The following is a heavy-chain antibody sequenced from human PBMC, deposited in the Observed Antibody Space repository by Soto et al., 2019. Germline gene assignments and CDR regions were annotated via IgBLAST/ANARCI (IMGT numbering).Heavy chain of an antibody. V-gene: IGHV4-31*03. Sequence: SQTLCLTCTVSGGSISRGGYYWYCIRQHPGKGLEWIGYIYYSGTTYYNPSLKSRVTISVDTSKNQFSLKLSSVTAADTAVYYCAASCVACGGFNYYGMDVWGQGTTVT. D-gene: IGHD2-21*01. CDR1: GGSISRGGYY. CDR3: AASCVACGGFNYYGMDV. CDR2: IYYSGTT. J-gene: IGHJ6*02.